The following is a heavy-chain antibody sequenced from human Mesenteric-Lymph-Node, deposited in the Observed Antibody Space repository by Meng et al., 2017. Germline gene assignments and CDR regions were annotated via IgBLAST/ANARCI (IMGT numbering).Heavy chain of an antibody. J-gene: IGHJ4*02. D-gene: IGHD5-24*01. CDR2: INHSGGT. V-gene: IGHV4-34*01. CDR3: ARGLVEMTTISRTGMGFHDH. CDR1: GGSFSGYY. Sequence: QGQPQRGGGGLLQPSETLSLTCALYGGSFSGYYWTWIRQPPGKGLEWIGEINHSGGTYYNSSLKSRVIMSVDTSKNQLSLNMRSVTAADTAVYYCARGLVEMTTISRTGMGFHDHWGQGTLVTVSS.